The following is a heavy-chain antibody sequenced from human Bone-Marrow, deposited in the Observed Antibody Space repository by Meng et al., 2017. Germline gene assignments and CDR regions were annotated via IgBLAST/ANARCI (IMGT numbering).Heavy chain of an antibody. CDR2: INHSGST. V-gene: IGHV4-34*01. Sequence: QVQLQQGGAGLLKPSETLSLTCAVYGGSFSGYYWSWIRQPPGKGLEWIGEINHSGSTNYNPSLKSRVTISVDTSKNQFSLKLSSVTAADTAVYYCARARGIAVAEPWDYWGQGTLVTVSS. D-gene: IGHD6-19*01. J-gene: IGHJ4*02. CDR1: GGSFSGYY. CDR3: ARARGIAVAEPWDY.